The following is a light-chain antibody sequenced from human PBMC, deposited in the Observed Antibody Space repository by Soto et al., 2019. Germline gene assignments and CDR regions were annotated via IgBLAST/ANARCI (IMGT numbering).Light chain of an antibody. Sequence: EIALTQSPATLSLSPGERATVSCRASQSVSSSSLAWYQQKRGQAPRLLIHDASSRATGTPDRFSGSGSGTDFTLTISRLEPEDFAVYYCQQYGGSPRTFGQGTKVDIK. CDR2: DAS. CDR1: QSVSSSS. CDR3: QQYGGSPRT. J-gene: IGKJ1*01. V-gene: IGKV3-20*01.